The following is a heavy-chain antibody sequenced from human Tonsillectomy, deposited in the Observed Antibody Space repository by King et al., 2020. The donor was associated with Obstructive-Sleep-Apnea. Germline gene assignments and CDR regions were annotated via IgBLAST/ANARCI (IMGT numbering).Heavy chain of an antibody. V-gene: IGHV3-48*01. D-gene: IGHD3-22*01. J-gene: IGHJ4*02. CDR1: GFTFSTYG. Sequence: VQLVESGGGLVQPGGSLRLSCAASGFTFSTYGINWVRQAPGKGLEWISYIRSSGTNIYYADSLKGRFTISRDNAENSLYLLMNSLRVEDTAVYYCARGPYYYDTSGYYPFPFDYWGQGTLVTVSS. CDR2: IRSSGTNI. CDR3: ARGPYYYDTSGYYPFPFDY.